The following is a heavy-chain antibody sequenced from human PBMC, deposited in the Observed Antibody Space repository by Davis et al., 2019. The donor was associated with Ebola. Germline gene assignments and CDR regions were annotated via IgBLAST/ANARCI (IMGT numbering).Heavy chain of an antibody. D-gene: IGHD1-26*01. Sequence: ASVKVSCKASGYTFTSYGITWVRQAPGQGLEWMGWINPHNGNTNYAQNVQGRVTMTTDTSTSTAYMEVGILRSDDTAVYYCARGVGATDYWGQGTLVTVSS. J-gene: IGHJ4*02. V-gene: IGHV1-18*04. CDR1: GYTFTSYG. CDR3: ARGVGATDY. CDR2: INPHNGNT.